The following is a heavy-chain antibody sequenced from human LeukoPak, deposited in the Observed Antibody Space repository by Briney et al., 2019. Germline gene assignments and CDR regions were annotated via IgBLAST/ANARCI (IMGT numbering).Heavy chain of an antibody. J-gene: IGHJ5*02. V-gene: IGHV1-8*01. CDR3: ARRRVAGNWFDP. CDR1: GYTFTSYD. CDR2: MNPNSGNT. D-gene: IGHD6-19*01. Sequence: ASVKVSCKASGYTFTSYDINWVRQATGQGLEWMGWMNPNSGNTGYAQKFQGRVTMTRNTSISTAYMGLSSLRSEDTAVYYCARRRVAGNWFDPWGQGTLVTVSS.